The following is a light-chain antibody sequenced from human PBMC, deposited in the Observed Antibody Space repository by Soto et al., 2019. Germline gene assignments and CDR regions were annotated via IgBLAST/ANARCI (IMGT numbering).Light chain of an antibody. Sequence: QSALTQPPSASGSPGPSVTTSCTGTSSDVGGYNYVSWYQQHPGKAPKLMIYEVSQRPSGVPDRFSGSKSGNTASLTVSGLQAEDEADYYCSSYAGSNNLYVFGTGTKITVL. CDR2: EVS. V-gene: IGLV2-8*01. CDR3: SSYAGSNNLYV. CDR1: SSDVGGYNY. J-gene: IGLJ1*01.